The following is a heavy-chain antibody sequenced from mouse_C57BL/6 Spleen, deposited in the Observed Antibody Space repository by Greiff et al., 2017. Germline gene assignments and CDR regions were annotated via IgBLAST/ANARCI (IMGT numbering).Heavy chain of an antibody. CDR2: IYPRSGNT. CDR3: ARSDPLIYDGDY. Sequence: QVQLQQSGAELARPGASVKLSCKASGYTFTSYGISWVKQRTGQGLEWIGEIYPRSGNTYYNEKFKGKATLTADKSSSTAYMELRSLTSEDSAVYFCARSDPLIYDGDYWGQGTTLTVSS. V-gene: IGHV1-81*01. D-gene: IGHD1-2*01. J-gene: IGHJ2*01. CDR1: GYTFTSYG.